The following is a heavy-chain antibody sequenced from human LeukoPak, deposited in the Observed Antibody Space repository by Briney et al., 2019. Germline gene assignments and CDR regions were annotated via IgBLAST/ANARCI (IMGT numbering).Heavy chain of an antibody. D-gene: IGHD3-3*01. CDR1: GGSFSGYY. Sequence: SETLSLTCAVYGGSFSGYYWSWIRQPPGKGLEWIGEINHSGSTNYNPSLKSRVTISVDTSKNQFSLKLSSVTAADTAVYYCARAYTIFGVVITDYYFDYWGQGTLVTVSS. CDR2: INHSGST. V-gene: IGHV4-34*01. J-gene: IGHJ4*02. CDR3: ARAYTIFGVVITDYYFDY.